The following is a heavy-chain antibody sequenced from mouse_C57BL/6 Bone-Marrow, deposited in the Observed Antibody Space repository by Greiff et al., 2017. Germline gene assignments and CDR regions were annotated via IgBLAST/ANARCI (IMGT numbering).Heavy chain of an antibody. CDR1: GFTFSSYA. V-gene: IGHV5-4*01. D-gene: IGHD3-3*01. CDR2: ISDGGSYT. CDR3: ARDRGGDY. J-gene: IGHJ4*01. Sequence: DVHLVESGGGLVKPGGSLKLSCAASGFTFSSYAMSWVRQTPDKRLEWVATISDGGSYTYYPDNVKGRFTISRDNAKNNLYLQMSHLKSEDTAMYYCARDRGGDYWGQGTSVTVSS.